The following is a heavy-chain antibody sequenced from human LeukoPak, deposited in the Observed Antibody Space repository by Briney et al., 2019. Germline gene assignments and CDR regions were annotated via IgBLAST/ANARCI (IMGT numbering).Heavy chain of an antibody. Sequence: PGGSLRLSCVASGFNFRNAWMNWVRQAPGKGLEWVGHIKSKIEGEATDYAAPMKGRFTISRDDSKNTLYLQMNSLKTEDTAVYYCSTHESSFLNSGPNWGQGTLVTVSS. J-gene: IGHJ4*02. CDR3: STHESSFLNSGPN. V-gene: IGHV3-15*01. CDR2: IKSKIEGEAT. D-gene: IGHD6-25*01. CDR1: GFNFRNAW.